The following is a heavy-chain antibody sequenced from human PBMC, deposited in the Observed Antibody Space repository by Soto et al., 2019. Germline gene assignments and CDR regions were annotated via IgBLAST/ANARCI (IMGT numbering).Heavy chain of an antibody. Sequence: GEPLKISCRGSGYSFTSYWIGWVRQMPGKGLEWMGIIYPGDSDTRYSPSFQGRVTISADKSISTAYLQWSSLKASDTAMYYCARHEMATNPFDIWGQGTMVTVSS. V-gene: IGHV5-51*01. D-gene: IGHD5-12*01. J-gene: IGHJ3*02. CDR2: IYPGDSDT. CDR3: ARHEMATNPFDI. CDR1: GYSFTSYW.